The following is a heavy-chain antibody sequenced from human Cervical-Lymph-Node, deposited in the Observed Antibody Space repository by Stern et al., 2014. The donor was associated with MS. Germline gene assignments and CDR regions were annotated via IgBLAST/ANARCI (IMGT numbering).Heavy chain of an antibody. V-gene: IGHV3-9*01. D-gene: IGHD3-16*01. CDR3: AKADDYAAGIDA. CDR2: LGWNSEGR. J-gene: IGHJ5*02. CDR1: GFKFADFA. Sequence: VHLVESGGGMVQPGRSLRLSCEATGFKFADFAMHWVRQAPGKGLEWVSGLGWNSEGRGYADSVQGRFPISRDNAKSSLYLQMNSLTAEDTALYYCAKADDYAAGIDAWGQGTLVVVSS.